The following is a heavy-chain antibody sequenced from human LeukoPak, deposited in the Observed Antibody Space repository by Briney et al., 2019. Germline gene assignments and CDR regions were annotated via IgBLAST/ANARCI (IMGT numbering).Heavy chain of an antibody. J-gene: IGHJ4*02. V-gene: IGHV4-30-4*01. Sequence: SETLSLTCTVSGGSISSGVYYGSWIRQPPGKGLEWIGYIYYSGSTYYNPSLKSRVTISVDTSKNQFSLKLSSVTAADTAVYYCARGVAAGNGFDYWGQGTLVTVSS. D-gene: IGHD2-15*01. CDR1: GGSISSGVYY. CDR3: ARGVAAGNGFDY. CDR2: IYYSGST.